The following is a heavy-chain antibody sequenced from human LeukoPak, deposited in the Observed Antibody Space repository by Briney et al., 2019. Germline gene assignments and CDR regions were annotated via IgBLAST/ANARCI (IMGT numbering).Heavy chain of an antibody. J-gene: IGHJ6*02. CDR3: ARVRGYCSSTSCYGPYYYGMDV. D-gene: IGHD2-2*01. Sequence: ASVKVSCKASGYTFTSYAMHWVRQAPGQRLEWMGWINAGNGNTKYSQKFQGRVTITRDTSASTAYMELSSLRSEGTAVYYCARVRGYCSSTSCYGPYYYGMDVWGQGTTVTVSS. CDR2: INAGNGNT. CDR1: GYTFTSYA. V-gene: IGHV1-3*01.